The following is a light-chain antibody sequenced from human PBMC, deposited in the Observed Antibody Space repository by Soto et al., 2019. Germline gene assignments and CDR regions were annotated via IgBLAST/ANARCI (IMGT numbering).Light chain of an antibody. V-gene: IGKV1-27*01. CDR3: QKYNSAPQS. CDR2: GAS. CDR1: QGISNY. Sequence: DIQLTQSPSSLSASIGDRVTITCRATQGISNYLAWYHQKPGKVPKLLIYGASTLQSGVPSRFNGSGSGAEFTLTISSLQPEDVGNYYCQKYNSAPQSFGPGTKVDIK. J-gene: IGKJ3*01.